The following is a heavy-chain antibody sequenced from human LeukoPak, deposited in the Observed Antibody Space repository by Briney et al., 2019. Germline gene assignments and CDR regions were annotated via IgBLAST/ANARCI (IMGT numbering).Heavy chain of an antibody. J-gene: IGHJ4*02. CDR2: ISWNSGSV. CDR1: GFTFDDYA. D-gene: IGHD3-16*01. Sequence: GRSLRLSCAASGFTFDDYAMHWVRQAPGKGLEWVSGISWNSGSVGYADSVKGRFTISRDDAKNSLYLQMNSPRAEDTALYYCAKDKGAGGSYFKNWGQGTLVTVSS. V-gene: IGHV3-9*01. CDR3: AKDKGAGGSYFKN.